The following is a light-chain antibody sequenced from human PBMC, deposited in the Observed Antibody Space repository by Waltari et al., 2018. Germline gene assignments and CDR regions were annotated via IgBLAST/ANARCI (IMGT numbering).Light chain of an antibody. J-gene: IGKJ2*01. CDR1: QSVLLSSNNKNY. CDR3: QEFYSAAYT. CDR2: WAS. Sequence: DIVMTQSPDSLAVSLGARATIHSKSSQSVLLSSNNKNYLAWYQQKAGQPPKLLIYWASTRESGVPDRFSGSGSGTYFTLTISSLQAEDVAVYYCQEFYSAAYTFGQGTKLEIK. V-gene: IGKV4-1*01.